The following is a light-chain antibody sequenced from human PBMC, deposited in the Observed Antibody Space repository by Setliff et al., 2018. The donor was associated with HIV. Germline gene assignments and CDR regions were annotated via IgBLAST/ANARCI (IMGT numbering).Light chain of an antibody. Sequence: LTQPASVSGSPGQSITISCTGTSSDVGSYNLVSWYQQHPGKAPKLMIYEVSKRPSGVSNRFSGSKSGNTASLTISGLQAEDEADYYCCSYAGSSAYVFGTGTKVTVL. CDR1: SSDVGSYNL. CDR3: CSYAGSSAYV. CDR2: EVS. J-gene: IGLJ1*01. V-gene: IGLV2-23*02.